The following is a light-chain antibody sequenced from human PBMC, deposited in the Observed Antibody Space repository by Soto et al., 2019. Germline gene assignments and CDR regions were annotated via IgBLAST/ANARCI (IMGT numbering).Light chain of an antibody. CDR2: DTS. V-gene: IGLV7-46*01. CDR1: TGAVTSGHY. CDR3: FLSDSGAVL. Sequence: QAVLTQEPSLTVSPGGTVTLTCGSSTGAVTSGHYPYWFQQKPGQAPRTLIYDTSNKHSWTPARFSGSLLGGKAALTLSGAQPEDEDEYYCFLSDSGAVLFVEGTKLTVL. J-gene: IGLJ2*01.